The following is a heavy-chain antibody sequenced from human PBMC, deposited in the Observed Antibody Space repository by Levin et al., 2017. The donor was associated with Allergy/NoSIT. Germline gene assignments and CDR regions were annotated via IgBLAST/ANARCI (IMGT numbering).Heavy chain of an antibody. CDR1: GFTFSSYS. V-gene: IGHV3-21*01. J-gene: IGHJ3*02. Sequence: PGGSLRLSCAASGFTFSSYSMNWVRQAPGKGLEWVSSISSSSSYIYYADSVKGRFTISRDNAKNSLYLQMNSLRAEDTAVYYCASKRFYDTSSADAFDIWGQGTMVTVSS. CDR2: ISSSSSYI. CDR3: ASKRFYDTSSADAFDI. D-gene: IGHD3-22*01.